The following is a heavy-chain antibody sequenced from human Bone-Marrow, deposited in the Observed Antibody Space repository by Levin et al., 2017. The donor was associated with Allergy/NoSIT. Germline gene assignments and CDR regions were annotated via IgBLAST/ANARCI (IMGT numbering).Heavy chain of an antibody. J-gene: IGHJ3*02. CDR2: IYWDDDK. D-gene: IGHD3-22*01. CDR3: AHRLYYYDSSGYYGGFDAFDS. Sequence: SGPTLVKPTQTLTLTCTFSGFSLSTSGVGVGWIRQPPGKALEWLALIYWDDDKRYSPSLKSRLTITKDTSKNQVVLTMTNMDPVDTATYYCAHRLYYYDSSGYYGGFDAFDSWGQGTMVTVSS. V-gene: IGHV2-5*02. CDR1: GFSLSTSGVG.